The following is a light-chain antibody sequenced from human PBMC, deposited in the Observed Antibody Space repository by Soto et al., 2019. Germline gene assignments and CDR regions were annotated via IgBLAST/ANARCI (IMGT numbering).Light chain of an antibody. V-gene: IGKV3-11*01. CDR1: QSISSF. CDR3: QQYTAPPTT. CDR2: DAS. J-gene: IGKJ5*01. Sequence: PGERATLSCRASQSISSFLTWYQHKPGQAPRLLIYDASKRATGIPARFSGSGSGTDFTLTISSLEPEDFGVYYCQQYTAPPTTLGHGTRLEIK.